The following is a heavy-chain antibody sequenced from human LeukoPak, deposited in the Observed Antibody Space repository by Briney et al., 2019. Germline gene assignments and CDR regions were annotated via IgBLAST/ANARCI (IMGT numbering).Heavy chain of an antibody. J-gene: IGHJ4*02. CDR2: ISYDGSNK. Sequence: PGGSLRLSCAASGFTFSSYGMHWVRQAPGKGLEWVAVISYDGSNKYYADSVKGRFTISRDNSKNTLYLQMNSLRAEDTAVYYCAKGDDYGDYWGQGTLATVSS. CDR3: AKGDDYGDY. V-gene: IGHV3-30*18. CDR1: GFTFSSYG.